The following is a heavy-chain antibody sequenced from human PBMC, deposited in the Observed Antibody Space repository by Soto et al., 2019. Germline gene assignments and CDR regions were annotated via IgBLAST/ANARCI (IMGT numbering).Heavy chain of an antibody. D-gene: IGHD3-10*01. CDR2: INYSGST. CDR1: GGSVSSGSHY. V-gene: IGHV4-61*01. CDR3: ARGEPVYYSGSGSFEY. Sequence: KASETLSLTCFVSGGSVSSGSHYWTWIRQPPGKGLEWIGYINYSGSTSYNPSLKSRVTLSIDTSRNQFSLKLSSVTAADTAVYYCARGEPVYYSGSGSFEYWGHGSLVTVSS. J-gene: IGHJ4*01.